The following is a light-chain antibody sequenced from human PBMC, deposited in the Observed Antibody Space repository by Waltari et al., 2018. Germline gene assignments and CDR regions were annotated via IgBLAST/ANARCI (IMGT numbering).Light chain of an antibody. Sequence: DIVMTQSPLSLAVTPGEAASISCRSSQSLQHYPGYTFLDWYVQKPGQSPQLLISLASNRASGVPDRFTGSGSGTYFTLKISRVGADDVGVYYCMQALENPPTFGQGTKVEIK. CDR3: MQALENPPT. J-gene: IGKJ1*01. V-gene: IGKV2-28*01. CDR2: LAS. CDR1: QSLQHYPGYTF.